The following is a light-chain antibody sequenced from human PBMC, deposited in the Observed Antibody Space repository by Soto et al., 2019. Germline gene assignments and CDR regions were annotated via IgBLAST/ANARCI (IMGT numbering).Light chain of an antibody. V-gene: IGKV1-5*03. CDR3: QQYNDYSWT. CDR1: QSIGIW. CDR2: KAS. Sequence: IQMTQSPSTLSASVGDRVAITCRASQSIGIWLAWYQKKPGKAPRFLIYKASTFQTGVPSRFSGSGSGTEFTLTISSLQTDDFATYYCQQYNDYSWTFGQGTKVEIK. J-gene: IGKJ1*01.